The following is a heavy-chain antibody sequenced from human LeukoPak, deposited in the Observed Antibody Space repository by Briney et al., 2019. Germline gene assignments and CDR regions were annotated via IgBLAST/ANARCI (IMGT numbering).Heavy chain of an antibody. CDR1: GYSISSAYY. CDR3: ARGPRAGSSGDASDI. Sequence: SETLSLTCTVSGYSISSAYYWGWIRQPPGRGLEWIGTFYYSGSTYYNPSLKSRVTTSIDTSKNQFSLKLTSVTAADTAVYYCARGPRAGSSGDASDIWGQGTMVTVSS. CDR2: FYYSGST. D-gene: IGHD1-26*01. J-gene: IGHJ3*02. V-gene: IGHV4-38-2*02.